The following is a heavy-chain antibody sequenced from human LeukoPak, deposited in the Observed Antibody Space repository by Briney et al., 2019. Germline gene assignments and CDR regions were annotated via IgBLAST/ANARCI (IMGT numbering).Heavy chain of an antibody. Sequence: SGGSLRLSCAASGFTFSSYAMSWVRQAPGKGLEWVSAISGSGGSTYYADSVKGRFTISRDNSKNTLYLQMNSLRAEDTAVYYCAKRDDFWSGYYVYWGQGTLVTVSS. J-gene: IGHJ4*02. CDR1: GFTFSSYA. CDR2: ISGSGGST. V-gene: IGHV3-23*01. D-gene: IGHD3-3*01. CDR3: AKRDDFWSGYYVY.